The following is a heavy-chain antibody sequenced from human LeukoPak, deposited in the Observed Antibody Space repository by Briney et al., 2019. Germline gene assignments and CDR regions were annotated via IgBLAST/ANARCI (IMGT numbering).Heavy chain of an antibody. V-gene: IGHV3-23*01. CDR3: AKDPAGYDSSGYWEYYFDY. CDR1: GFTFSSFA. J-gene: IGHJ4*02. D-gene: IGHD3-22*01. CDR2: ISGSGGST. Sequence: PGGSLRLSCAASGFTFSSFAMSWVRQAPGKGLEWVSAISGSGGSTCYADSVKGRFTISRDNSKNTLYLQMNSLRAEDTAVYYCAKDPAGYDSSGYWEYYFDYWGQGTLVTVSS.